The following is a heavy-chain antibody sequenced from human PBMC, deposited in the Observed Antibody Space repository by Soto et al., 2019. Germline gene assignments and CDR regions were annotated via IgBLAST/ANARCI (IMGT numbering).Heavy chain of an antibody. J-gene: IGHJ4*02. CDR3: AAGGSWARLDN. CDR2: IITAFGPA. D-gene: IGHD6-13*01. Sequence: QVQLVQSGAEVNKPGSSLKVSCTASGGILNNYAISWLRQAPGQGLEWMGGIITAFGPAIYAHKFQGRVSITADESTQTAHMDLSSLRSEDTAVYYCAAGGSWARLDNWGQGTLVTVSS. CDR1: GGILNNYA. V-gene: IGHV1-69*01.